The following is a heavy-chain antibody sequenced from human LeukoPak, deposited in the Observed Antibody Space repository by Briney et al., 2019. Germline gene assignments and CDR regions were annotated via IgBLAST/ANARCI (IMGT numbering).Heavy chain of an antibody. D-gene: IGHD2-15*01. CDR3: ARDAHPYCSGGSCYSSVGWFDP. J-gene: IGHJ5*02. CDR1: GFTFSSYW. CDR2: INSDGSST. Sequence: PGGSLRLSCAASGFTFSSYWMHWVRKAPGKGLVWFSRINSDGSSTSYADSVKGRFTISRDNAKNTLYLQMNSLRAEDTAVYYCARDAHPYCSGGSCYSSVGWFDPWGQGTLVTVSS. V-gene: IGHV3-74*01.